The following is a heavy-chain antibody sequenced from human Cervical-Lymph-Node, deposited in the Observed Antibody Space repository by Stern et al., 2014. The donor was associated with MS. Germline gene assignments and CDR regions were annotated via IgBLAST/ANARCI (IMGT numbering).Heavy chain of an antibody. CDR3: AREVGVPEPNAPDAFDV. Sequence: QVQLQESGPGLVKPSQTLSLTCSVSGGSISSGDYYWSWVRQHPEKGLEWIGYINYRGSAYLNPPLKSRVTISVDTSKNQFSLKLTSVTAADTAVYYCAREVGVPEPNAPDAFDVWSQGTMVTVAS. CDR1: GGSISSGDYY. D-gene: IGHD2-2*01. CDR2: INYRGSA. V-gene: IGHV4-31*03. J-gene: IGHJ3*01.